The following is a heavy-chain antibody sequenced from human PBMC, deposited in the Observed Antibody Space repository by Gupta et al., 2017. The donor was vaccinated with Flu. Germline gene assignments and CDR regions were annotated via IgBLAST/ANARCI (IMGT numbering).Heavy chain of an antibody. V-gene: IGHV4-34*01. J-gene: IGHJ5*02. D-gene: IGHD6-13*01. Sequence: WTWIRQSPRRGLEWIGEINHRESVNYPPSLQSRVTISIDTSNTQCSLKLRSVTAAATAIYSCARGQMGWVDAAGKSPWFDPWGQGKLVTVSS. CDR2: INHRESV. CDR3: ARGQMGWVDAAGKSPWFDP.